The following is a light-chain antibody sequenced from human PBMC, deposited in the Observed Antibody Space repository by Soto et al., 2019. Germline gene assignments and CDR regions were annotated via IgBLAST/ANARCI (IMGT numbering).Light chain of an antibody. Sequence: QSVLTQPASVSGSPGQSITISCTGTSSYVGNYNYVSWYQQYPGKSPKLLISDVSYRPSGVSNRFSGSKSGNTASLTISGLQAEDEADYYCSSFITSTSYVFGTGTKVTV. CDR3: SSFITSTSYV. CDR1: SSYVGNYNY. V-gene: IGLV2-14*03. CDR2: DVS. J-gene: IGLJ1*01.